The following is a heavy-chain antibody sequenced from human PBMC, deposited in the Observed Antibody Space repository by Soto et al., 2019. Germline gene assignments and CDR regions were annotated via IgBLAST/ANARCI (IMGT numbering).Heavy chain of an antibody. V-gene: IGHV4-30-4*01. CDR2: IYYSGST. J-gene: IGHJ4*02. CDR3: ARGMTTVTTGFDY. Sequence: SETLSLTCTVSGGSISSGDYYWSWIRQPPGKGLEWIGYIYYSGSTYYNPSLKSRVTISVDTSKNQFSLKLSSVTAADTAVYYCARGMTTVTTGFDYWGQGTLVTVSS. CDR1: GGSISSGDYY. D-gene: IGHD4-17*01.